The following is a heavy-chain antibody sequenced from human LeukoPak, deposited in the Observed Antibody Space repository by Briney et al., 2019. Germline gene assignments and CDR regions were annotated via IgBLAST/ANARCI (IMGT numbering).Heavy chain of an antibody. J-gene: IGHJ1*01. CDR3: ARQFYGSGSFSEYFQH. Sequence: SVKVSCKASGGTFSSYAISWVRQAPGQGLEWMGRIIPIFGTANYAQRFQGRVTITTDESTSTAYMELSSLRSEDTAVYYCARQFYGSGSFSEYFQHWGQGTLVTVSS. D-gene: IGHD3-10*01. CDR2: IIPIFGTA. CDR1: GGTFSSYA. V-gene: IGHV1-69*05.